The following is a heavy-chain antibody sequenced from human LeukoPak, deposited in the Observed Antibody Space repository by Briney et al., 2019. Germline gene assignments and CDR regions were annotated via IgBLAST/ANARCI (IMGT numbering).Heavy chain of an antibody. D-gene: IGHD3-10*01. J-gene: IGHJ4*02. CDR1: GFTFSSYA. V-gene: IGHV3-30*04. CDR2: ISYDGSNK. CDR3: AKDRRAGSYDY. Sequence: PGGSLRLSCAASGFTFSSYAMHWVRQAPGKGLEWVAVISYDGSNKNYADSVKGRFTISRDNSKNTLYLQMNSLRAEDTAVYYCAKDRRAGSYDYWGQGTLVTVSS.